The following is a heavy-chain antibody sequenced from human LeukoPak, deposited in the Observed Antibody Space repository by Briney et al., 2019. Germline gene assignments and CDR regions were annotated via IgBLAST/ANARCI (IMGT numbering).Heavy chain of an antibody. V-gene: IGHV3-23*01. D-gene: IGHD2-8*01. CDR2: VSGTGLTT. J-gene: IGHJ4*02. CDR1: GFTFSSYA. CDR3: AKELMGFDY. Sequence: GGSLRLSCAASGFTFSSYAMSWVRQAPGKGLEWFSAVSGTGLTTYYADSVKGRFIVSRDNSKNTVYLQMNSLRGEDAAVYYCAKELMGFDYWGQGTLVAVSS.